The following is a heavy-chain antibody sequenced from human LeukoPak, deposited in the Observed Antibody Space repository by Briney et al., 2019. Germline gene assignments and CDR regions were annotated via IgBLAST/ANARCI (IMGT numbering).Heavy chain of an antibody. J-gene: IGHJ6*03. Sequence: GESLKISCEGFGYTFTNYWIGWVRQMPGKGLEWMGIIYPGDSDTRYSPSFQGQVTISADKSISTAYLQWSSLKASDTTMYYCARLVTATTPILRHYYMDVWGKGTTVTVSS. D-gene: IGHD2-21*02. V-gene: IGHV5-51*01. CDR2: IYPGDSDT. CDR3: ARLVTATTPILRHYYMDV. CDR1: GYTFTNYW.